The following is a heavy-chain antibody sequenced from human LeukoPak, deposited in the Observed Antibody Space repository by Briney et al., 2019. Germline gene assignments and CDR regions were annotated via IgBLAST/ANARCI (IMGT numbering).Heavy chain of an antibody. D-gene: IGHD1-26*01. V-gene: IGHV3-7*01. CDR1: GFTFSSYW. CDR3: ARVLVGATIGYAFDI. Sequence: PGGSLRLSCAASGFTFSSYWMSWVRQAPGKGLEWVANIKQDGSEKYYVDSVKGRFTISRDNAKNSLYLQMNSLRAEDTAVYYCARVLVGATIGYAFDIWGQGTMVTVSS. J-gene: IGHJ3*02. CDR2: IKQDGSEK.